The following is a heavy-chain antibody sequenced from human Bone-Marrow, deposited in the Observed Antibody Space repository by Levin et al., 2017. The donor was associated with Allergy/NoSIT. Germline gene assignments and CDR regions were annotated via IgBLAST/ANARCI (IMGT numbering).Heavy chain of an antibody. Sequence: GGSLRLSCAASGFTFSSSGMHWVRQAPGKGLEWVAVISFDGSNKLSAGSVKGRFTISRDNSKNTLFLQMDSLRLDDTAVYYCAKDWDYGYTSPAIDYWGQGTLVTVSS. CDR3: AKDWDYGYTSPAIDY. CDR2: ISFDGSNK. J-gene: IGHJ4*02. CDR1: GFTFSSSG. V-gene: IGHV3-30*18. D-gene: IGHD3-16*01.